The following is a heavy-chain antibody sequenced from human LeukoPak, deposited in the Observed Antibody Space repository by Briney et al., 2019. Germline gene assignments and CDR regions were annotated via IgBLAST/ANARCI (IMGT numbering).Heavy chain of an antibody. CDR3: ANGDPGPADHPMNDYYYSLDV. J-gene: IGHJ6*02. CDR2: ISYDGNTK. D-gene: IGHD2-2*01. V-gene: IGHV3-30*18. Sequence: PGTSLRLSCAASGFTFGSYGMHWVRQAPGKGLECVAFISYDGNTKYYSGSAKGRFTISRDNSKNTLYLQMNSLRPEDTAVYYCANGDPGPADHPMNDYYYSLDVWGQGTTVIVSS. CDR1: GFTFGSYG.